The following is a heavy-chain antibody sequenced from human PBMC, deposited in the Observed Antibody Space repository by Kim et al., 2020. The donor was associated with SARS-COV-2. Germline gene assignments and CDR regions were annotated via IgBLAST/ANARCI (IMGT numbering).Heavy chain of an antibody. V-gene: IGHV3-15*01. CDR1: GFTFSNAW. CDR3: NTDLGSGY. J-gene: IGHJ4*02. Sequence: GGSLRLSCAASGFTFSNAWMSWVRQAPGKGLEWVGRTKTKTDGGTTDYAAPVKGRFTISRDDSKNTEYLQMNSLKIEDTAVYYCNTDLGSGYWGQGTLVT. CDR2: TKTKTDGGTT. D-gene: IGHD3-10*01.